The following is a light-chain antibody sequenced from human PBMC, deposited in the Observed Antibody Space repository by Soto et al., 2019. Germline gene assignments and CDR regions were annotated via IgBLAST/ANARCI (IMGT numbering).Light chain of an antibody. V-gene: IGKV3-11*01. J-gene: IGKJ3*01. CDR2: DAS. CDR3: QQRSKWLT. CDR1: QSVSSY. Sequence: EIVLTQSPAILSLSPGERATLSCRASQSVSSYLAWYQQKPGQAPRLLIYDASNRATGIPARFSGSGSGTDFTLTISSLEPEDFAVYYCQQRSKWLTFAPGTKVDIK.